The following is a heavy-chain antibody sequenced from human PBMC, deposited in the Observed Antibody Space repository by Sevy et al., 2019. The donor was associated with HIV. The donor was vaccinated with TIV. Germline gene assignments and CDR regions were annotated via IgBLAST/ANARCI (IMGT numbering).Heavy chain of an antibody. CDR2: ISALNGDT. J-gene: IGHJ4*02. D-gene: IGHD2-15*01. CDR1: GYTFSSYR. CDR3: ARAYCGGGRCYSLAY. V-gene: IGHV1-18*01. Sequence: ASVKVSCKASGYTFSSYRITWVRQAPGQGPEWIGWISALNGDTNYAQKLQGRVTMTADTSTITVYMDLRSLRSDDTAVYYCARAYCGGGRCYSLAYWGQGTLVTVSS.